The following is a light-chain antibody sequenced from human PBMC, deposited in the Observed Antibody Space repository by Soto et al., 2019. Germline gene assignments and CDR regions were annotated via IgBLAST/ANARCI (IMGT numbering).Light chain of an antibody. CDR1: SGHSSYA. Sequence: QPVLTQPPSASASLGASVRLTCTLNSGHSSYAIAWHQQQPEKGPQYLMKSNSDGSHSKGGGIPDRFSGSSSGAERYLTISSLQSEDEADYYCQAWGTGMVFGGGTKLTVL. J-gene: IGLJ2*01. V-gene: IGLV4-69*01. CDR3: QAWGTGMV. CDR2: SNSDGSH.